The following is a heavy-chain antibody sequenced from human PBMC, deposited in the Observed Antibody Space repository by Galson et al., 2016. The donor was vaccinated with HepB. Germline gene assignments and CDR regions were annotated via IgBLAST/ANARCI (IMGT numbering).Heavy chain of an antibody. Sequence: CAASGYAFSYYWMSWVRQAPGKGLEWVASIKQDASEIYYVSSVKGRFSISRDNAKNSVDLQMDSLRVEDTATYYCTRGEEYFGSTLFDHWGQGILVTVSS. V-gene: IGHV3-7*03. CDR2: IKQDASEI. CDR1: GYAFSYYW. CDR3: TRGEEYFGSTLFDH. J-gene: IGHJ4*02. D-gene: IGHD3-9*01.